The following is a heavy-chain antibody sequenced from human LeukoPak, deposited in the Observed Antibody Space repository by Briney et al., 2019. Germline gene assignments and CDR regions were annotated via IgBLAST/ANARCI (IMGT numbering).Heavy chain of an antibody. D-gene: IGHD6-19*01. V-gene: IGHV1-2*02. CDR3: ARDGNEAVAGTGDVTH. Sequence: ASVKDSCKPSGYPFTGYYMQWVRPAPGQGLEWMGWINPGSGDTNYAQNFQGRVTMTRDTSISTAYMELSRLTSDDTAMYYCARDGNEAVAGTGDVTHWGQGTLVTVSS. CDR1: GYPFTGYY. J-gene: IGHJ4*02. CDR2: INPGSGDT.